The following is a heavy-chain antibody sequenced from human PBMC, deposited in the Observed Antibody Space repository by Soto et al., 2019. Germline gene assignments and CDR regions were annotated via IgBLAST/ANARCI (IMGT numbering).Heavy chain of an antibody. CDR2: IYWDGDK. Sequence: QINLIESGPTLVKPTQTLTLTCTFSGFSLSTSGAAVGWVRQPPGRALEWLALIYWDGDKRYNASLGNRLTNTKDTSMNQVVLTLTNVDPADTATYYCAHRATMTIFGLIIDNGIWFDPWGQGTRVSVSS. D-gene: IGHD3-3*01. CDR3: AHRATMTIFGLIIDNGIWFDP. J-gene: IGHJ5*02. V-gene: IGHV2-5*02. CDR1: GFSLSTSGAA.